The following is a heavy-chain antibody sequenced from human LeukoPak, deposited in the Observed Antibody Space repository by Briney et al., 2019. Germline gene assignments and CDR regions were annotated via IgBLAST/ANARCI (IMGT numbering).Heavy chain of an antibody. CDR3: ARESTGRSIDY. V-gene: IGHV3-21*01. Sequence: PGGSLRLSCAASGFTFSSYSMNWVRQAPGKGLEWVSSISSISTYIYYADSVKGRFTISRDNAKNSLYLQMNSLRAEDTAVYYCARESTGRSIDYWGQGTLVTVSS. J-gene: IGHJ4*02. D-gene: IGHD4-11*01. CDR1: GFTFSSYS. CDR2: ISSISTYI.